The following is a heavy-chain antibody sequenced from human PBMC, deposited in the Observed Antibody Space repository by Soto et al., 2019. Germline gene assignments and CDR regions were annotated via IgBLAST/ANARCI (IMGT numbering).Heavy chain of an antibody. V-gene: IGHV3-30*18. CDR2: ISYDGSNK. CDR1: GFTFSSYG. Sequence: GGSLRLSCAASGFTFSSYGMHWVRQAPGKGLEWVAVISYDGSNKYYADSVKGRFTISRDNSKNTLYLQMNSLRAEDTAVYYCAKDSGYSSSWYLDDWGQGTLVTVDS. CDR3: AKDSGYSSSWYLDD. J-gene: IGHJ4*02. D-gene: IGHD6-13*01.